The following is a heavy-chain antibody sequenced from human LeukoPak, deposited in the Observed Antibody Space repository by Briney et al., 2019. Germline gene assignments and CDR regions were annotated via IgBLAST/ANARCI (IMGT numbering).Heavy chain of an antibody. Sequence: GGSLRLSCAASGFTFSNYWMSWVRQTPGKGLEWVANIKEDGSDKYYVESLKGRFTISRDNAKNSLYLQMNSLRAEDTAVYYCAKDRTRQAYWGQGTLVTVSS. V-gene: IGHV3-7*03. CDR2: IKEDGSDK. CDR3: AKDRTRQAY. CDR1: GFTFSNYW. J-gene: IGHJ4*02. D-gene: IGHD3-3*01.